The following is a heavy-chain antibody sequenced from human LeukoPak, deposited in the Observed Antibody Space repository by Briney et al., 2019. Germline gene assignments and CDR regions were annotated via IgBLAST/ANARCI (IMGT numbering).Heavy chain of an antibody. CDR3: ARATKSYCSSTSCPKEWFDP. Sequence: SVKVSCKASGGTFSSYAISWVRQAPGQGLEWMGRIIPIFGTANYAQKFQGRVTITADKSTSTAYMELSSLRPEDTAVYYCARATKSYCSSTSCPKEWFDPWGQGTLVTVSS. J-gene: IGHJ5*02. D-gene: IGHD2-2*01. CDR2: IIPIFGTA. V-gene: IGHV1-69*06. CDR1: GGTFSSYA.